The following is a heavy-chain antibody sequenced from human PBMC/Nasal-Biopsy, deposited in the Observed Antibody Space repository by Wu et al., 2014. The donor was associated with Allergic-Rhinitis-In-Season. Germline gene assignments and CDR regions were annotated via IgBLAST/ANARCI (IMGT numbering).Heavy chain of an antibody. D-gene: IGHD2-15*01. CDR1: GFSLNTDGVA. J-gene: IGHJ5*02. V-gene: IGHV2-5*05. Sequence: CTFSGFSLNTDGVAVGWIRQPPGEALEWLALIHWDDDKRYGPSLKTRLTITKDTSKNQVVLTMTNMDPVDTATYYCVYRGKYCGGGSCANWFDPGAREPWSPSPQ. CDR3: VYRGKYCGGGSCANWFDP. CDR2: IHWDDDK.